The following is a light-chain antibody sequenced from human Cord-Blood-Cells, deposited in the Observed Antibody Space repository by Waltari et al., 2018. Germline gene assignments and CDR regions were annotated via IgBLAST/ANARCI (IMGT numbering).Light chain of an antibody. V-gene: IGKV1-5*01. CDR1: QSISSW. CDR2: DAS. CDR3: QQYNGYWT. J-gene: IGKJ1*01. Sequence: MTQSPATLSVSPGERATLSCRASQSISSWLAWYQQKPGKAPKLLIYDASSLESGVPSRFSGSGSGTEFTLTISSLQPDDFATYYCQQYNGYWTFGQGTKVEIK.